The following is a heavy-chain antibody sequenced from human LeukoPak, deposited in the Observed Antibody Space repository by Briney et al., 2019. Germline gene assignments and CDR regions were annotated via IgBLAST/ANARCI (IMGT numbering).Heavy chain of an antibody. CDR3: ATDHYDSSGTFDY. CDR2: IYYSGST. Sequence: PSETLSLTCTVSGGSISSYYWSWIRQPPGKGLEWIGYIYYSGSTNYNPSLKSRATISVDTSKNQFSLKLSSVTAADTAVYYCATDHYDSSGTFDYWGQGTLVTVSS. CDR1: GGSISSYY. D-gene: IGHD3-22*01. V-gene: IGHV4-59*01. J-gene: IGHJ4*02.